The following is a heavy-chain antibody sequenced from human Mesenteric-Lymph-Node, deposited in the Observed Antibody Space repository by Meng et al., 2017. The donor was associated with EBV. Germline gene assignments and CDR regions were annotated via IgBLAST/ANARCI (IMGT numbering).Heavy chain of an antibody. V-gene: IGHV4-34*01. CDR1: GESFSDHY. J-gene: IGHJ4*02. D-gene: IGHD6-19*01. Sequence: QVQLQQWGAGLLKPSETLSLTCAVYGESFSDHYWSWIRQPPGKGLEWIGEINVSGIINYNPSLESRVTMSLDTSKIHLSLELSSVTAADTAVYYCARGPRYSSGRGDYWGQGTLVTVSS. CDR3: ARGPRYSSGRGDY. CDR2: INVSGII.